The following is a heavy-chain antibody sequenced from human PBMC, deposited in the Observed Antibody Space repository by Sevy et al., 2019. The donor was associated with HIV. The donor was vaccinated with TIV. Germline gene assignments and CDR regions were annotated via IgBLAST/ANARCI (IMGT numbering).Heavy chain of an antibody. Sequence: GGSLRLSCTASGFVISRYAMHWVRQAPGKGLEWVAFIAYDGSNKNYADSVKGRLTLSRDNSKNTLYLQMNSLGAEDTAVYYCARPRFLEWLSSAAFDIWGQGTMVTVSS. CDR3: ARPRFLEWLSSAAFDI. J-gene: IGHJ3*02. V-gene: IGHV3-30*04. CDR1: GFVISRYA. D-gene: IGHD3-3*01. CDR2: IAYDGSNK.